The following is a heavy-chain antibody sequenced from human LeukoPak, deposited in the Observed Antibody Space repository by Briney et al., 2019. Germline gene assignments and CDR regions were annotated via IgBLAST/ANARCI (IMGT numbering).Heavy chain of an antibody. Sequence: PSETLSLTCAVSGYSISSVYYWGWIRQPPGKGLEWIGSKHRGGSTYYNPSLESRVTISIDTSMNQFSLRLSSVTAADTTDAAVYYCARSWNFGRAVEAFDIWGQGIMVTVSS. V-gene: IGHV4-38-2*01. D-gene: IGHD1-1*01. CDR1: GYSISSVYY. CDR3: ARSWNFGRAVEAFDI. J-gene: IGHJ3*02. CDR2: KHRGGST.